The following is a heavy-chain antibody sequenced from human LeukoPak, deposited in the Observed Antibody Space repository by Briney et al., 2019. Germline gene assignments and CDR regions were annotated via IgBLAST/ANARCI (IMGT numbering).Heavy chain of an antibody. D-gene: IGHD6-13*01. CDR3: VRGKGAAAGYRPRKATYNWFDP. CDR2: MNPNSGNT. V-gene: IGHV1-8*01. CDR1: GYTFTSYD. Sequence: ASVKVSCKASGYTFTSYDINWVRQATGQGLEWMGWMNPNSGNTGYAQKFQGRVTMTRNTSISTAYMELSSLRSEDTAVYYCVRGKGAAAGYRPRKATYNWFDPWGQGTLVTVSS. J-gene: IGHJ5*02.